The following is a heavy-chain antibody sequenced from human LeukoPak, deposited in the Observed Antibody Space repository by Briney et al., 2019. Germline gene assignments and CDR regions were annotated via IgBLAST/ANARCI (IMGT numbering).Heavy chain of an antibody. CDR2: INDSGST. CDR1: GGAFSIYF. CDR3: ARGQYCSTTTCYSARRYFDF. V-gene: IGHV4-34*01. Sequence: NPSETLSLTCAVSGGAFSIYFWTWIRQPPGKGLEWIAEINDSGSTNSNSSLRSRVAISLDTSKTQFSLRLTSVTAADTAVYYCARGQYCSTTTCYSARRYFDFWGQGTLVTVSS. D-gene: IGHD2-2*01. J-gene: IGHJ4*02.